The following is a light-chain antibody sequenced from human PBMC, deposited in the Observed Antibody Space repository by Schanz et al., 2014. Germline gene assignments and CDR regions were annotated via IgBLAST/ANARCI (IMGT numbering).Light chain of an antibody. Sequence: EIVLTQSPATLSLSPGERATLSCRASQSLSSDYLAWYQQRPGQAPRLLIYGASTRASGIASRFSGSGSGTEFTLTITSLQSEDFAVYLCQQHDAWPFTFGGGTKVEL. V-gene: IGKV3-15*01. CDR3: QQHDAWPFT. CDR1: QSLSSD. CDR2: GAS. J-gene: IGKJ4*01.